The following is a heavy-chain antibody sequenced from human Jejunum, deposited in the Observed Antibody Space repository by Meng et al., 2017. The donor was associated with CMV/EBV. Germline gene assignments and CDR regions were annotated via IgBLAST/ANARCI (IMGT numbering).Heavy chain of an antibody. Sequence: SISSGDYYWTWIRQPPGKGLEWIGFIYSSGRAYYNPSLASRLTISVDTSKNQFSLRLSPVTAADTAVYYCARTQDCSITSCYMGFDPWGQGTLVTVSS. CDR2: IYSSGRA. CDR1: SISSGDYY. V-gene: IGHV4-30-4*08. CDR3: ARTQDCSITSCYMGFDP. D-gene: IGHD2-2*01. J-gene: IGHJ5*02.